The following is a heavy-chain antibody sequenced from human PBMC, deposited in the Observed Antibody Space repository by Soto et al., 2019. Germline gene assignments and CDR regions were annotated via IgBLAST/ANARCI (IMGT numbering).Heavy chain of an antibody. V-gene: IGHV3-30-3*01. CDR3: ARGPDYDSSGYDY. CDR2: ISYDGSNK. Sequence: GSLRLSCAASGFTFSSYAMHWVRQAPGKGLKWVAVISYDGSNKYYADSVKGRFTISRDNSKNTLYLQMNSLRAEDTAVYYCARGPDYDSSGYDYWGQGTLVTVSS. CDR1: GFTFSSYA. J-gene: IGHJ4*02. D-gene: IGHD3-22*01.